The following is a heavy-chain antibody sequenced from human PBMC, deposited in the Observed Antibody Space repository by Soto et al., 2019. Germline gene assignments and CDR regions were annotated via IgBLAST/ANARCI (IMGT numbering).Heavy chain of an antibody. CDR2: INTNTGDT. CDR3: ARWVGASNWYDP. J-gene: IGHJ5*02. CDR1: GYTFTGYH. V-gene: IGHV1-2*04. Sequence: QVQLVQSGAEVKEPGASVKVSCKASGYTFTGYHIQWVRQAPGQGLEWMGWINTNTGDTNYAQKFQGSVTMTRDTSINTAYVQLSRLTSDDTAIYYCARWVGASNWYDPWGQGTLVTVSS. D-gene: IGHD1-26*01.